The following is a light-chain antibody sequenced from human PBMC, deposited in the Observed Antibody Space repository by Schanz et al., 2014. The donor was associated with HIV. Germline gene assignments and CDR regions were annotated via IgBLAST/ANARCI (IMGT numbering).Light chain of an antibody. CDR3: SSHAGRNSFVV. J-gene: IGLJ2*01. CDR1: SSDVGGYNY. Sequence: QSALTQPPSASGSPGQSVTISCTGTSSDVGGYNYVSWCQQHPGKAPKLMIYEVSERPSGVPDRFSGSKSGNTASLAITGLQAEDEADYYCSSHAGRNSFVVFGGGTKLTVL. V-gene: IGLV2-8*01. CDR2: EVS.